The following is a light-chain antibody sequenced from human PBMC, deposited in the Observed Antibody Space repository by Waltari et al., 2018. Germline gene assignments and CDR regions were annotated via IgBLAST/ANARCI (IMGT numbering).Light chain of an antibody. CDR1: QSISNW. J-gene: IGKJ1*01. V-gene: IGKV1-5*03. CDR2: KAS. Sequence: DIQMTQSPSTLSASVGDRVTITCRASQSISNWLAWYQQKPGKAPKHLIYKASSLESGVPSRFSGSGSGTEFTLTISSLQPDDFATYYCQQYNSYPWTFGQGTKVEIK. CDR3: QQYNSYPWT.